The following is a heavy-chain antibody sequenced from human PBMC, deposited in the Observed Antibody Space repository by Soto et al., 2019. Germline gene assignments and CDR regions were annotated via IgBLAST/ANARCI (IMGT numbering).Heavy chain of an antibody. J-gene: IGHJ5*02. D-gene: IGHD3-3*01. CDR2: INPDNGNT. Sequence: QVQLVQSGAEVKRPGASVKVSCKASGYSVTSYAIHWVRQAPGQRLEWMGWINPDNGNTKYSQTFQGRVTLLRDTSPTTVHMQLPRLTSEDTAVYYCTRVLFVITIFGGLRPFDPWGQGTLVTVSP. V-gene: IGHV1-3*01. CDR1: GYSVTSYA. CDR3: TRVLFVITIFGGLRPFDP.